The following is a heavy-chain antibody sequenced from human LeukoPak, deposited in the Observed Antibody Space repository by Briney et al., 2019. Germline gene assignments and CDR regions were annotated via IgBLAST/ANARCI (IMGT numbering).Heavy chain of an antibody. CDR3: AKDRGKYGSGIISHRLTDY. D-gene: IGHD3-10*01. V-gene: IGHV3-23*01. J-gene: IGHJ4*02. Sequence: PGGSLRLSCAASGFTFSSYAMSWVRQAPGKGLEWVSAISGSGGSTYYADSVKGRFTISRDNSKNTLYLQMNSLRAEDTAVYYCAKDRGKYGSGIISHRLTDYWGQGTLVTVSS. CDR1: GFTFSSYA. CDR2: ISGSGGST.